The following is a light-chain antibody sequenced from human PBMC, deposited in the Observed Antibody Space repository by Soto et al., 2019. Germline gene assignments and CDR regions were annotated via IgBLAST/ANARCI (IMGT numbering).Light chain of an antibody. CDR3: SSFTSSTSYV. CDR2: DVS. Sequence: QSVLTQPASVSGSPGQSIAISCTGTSSDVGSYNSVSWYQQYPGKATKLMIHDVSNRPSGISDRFSGSKSGNTASLTISGLQAEDEADYYCSSFTSSTSYVFGTGTKVTVL. CDR1: SSDVGSYNS. V-gene: IGLV2-14*03. J-gene: IGLJ1*01.